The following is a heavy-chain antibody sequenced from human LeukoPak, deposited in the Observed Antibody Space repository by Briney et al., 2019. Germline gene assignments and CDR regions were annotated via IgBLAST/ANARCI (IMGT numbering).Heavy chain of an antibody. D-gene: IGHD3-10*01. J-gene: IGHJ5*02. Sequence: SGGSLRLSCAASGFTFSSYGIHWVRQAPGKGLEWVAFIRSDGSDKYYADSLKGRFTISRDNSKNTLYLQMTSLRDEDTAVYYCARSHYGSGSYYQPWGQGTLVTVSS. CDR1: GFTFSSYG. V-gene: IGHV3-30*02. CDR3: ARSHYGSGSYYQP. CDR2: IRSDGSDK.